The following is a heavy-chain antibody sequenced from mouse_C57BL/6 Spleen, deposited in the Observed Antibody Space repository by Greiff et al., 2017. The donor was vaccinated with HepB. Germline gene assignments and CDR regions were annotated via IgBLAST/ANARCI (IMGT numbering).Heavy chain of an antibody. CDR1: GFTFSSYA. CDR2: ISDGGSYT. Sequence: EVNVVESGGGLVKPGGSLKLSCAASGFTFSSYAMSWVRQTPEKRLEWVATISDGGSYTYYPDNVKGRFTISRDNAKNNLYLQMSHLKSEDTAMYYCANYDGGSWFAYWGQVTLVTVSA. D-gene: IGHD2-4*01. CDR3: ANYDGGSWFAY. J-gene: IGHJ3*01. V-gene: IGHV5-4*03.